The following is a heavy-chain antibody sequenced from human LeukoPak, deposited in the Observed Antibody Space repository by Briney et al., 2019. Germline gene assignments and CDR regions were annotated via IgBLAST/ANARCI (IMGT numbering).Heavy chain of an antibody. J-gene: IGHJ6*03. Sequence: ASVKVSCRTSGYMISSYGMSWVRQAPGQGLEWMGLISAYNGDRHFAQKFQGRVTMTTDISTSTAYMELRSLRSDDTAVYYCARGGFGDYDIGYYYYYMDVWGKGTTVTVSS. CDR2: ISAYNGDR. V-gene: IGHV1-18*01. CDR1: GYMISSYG. CDR3: ARGGFGDYDIGYYYYYMDV. D-gene: IGHD4-17*01.